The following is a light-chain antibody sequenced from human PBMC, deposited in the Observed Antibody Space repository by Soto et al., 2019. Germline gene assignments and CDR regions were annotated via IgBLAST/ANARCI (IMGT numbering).Light chain of an antibody. Sequence: QSVLTQPPSVSWAPGQRVTISCTGSSSNIGAGYDVHWYQQLPGIAPKLLIYGNTTRPSGVPDRFSGSKSGTSASLAITGLQAEDEADYYCLSFDSSLSVVFGGGTKLTVL. V-gene: IGLV1-40*01. CDR3: LSFDSSLSVV. J-gene: IGLJ2*01. CDR1: SSNIGAGYD. CDR2: GNT.